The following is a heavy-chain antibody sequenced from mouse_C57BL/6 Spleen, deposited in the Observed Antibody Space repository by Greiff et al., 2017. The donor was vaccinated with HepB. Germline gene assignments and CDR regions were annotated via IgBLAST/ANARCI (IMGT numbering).Heavy chain of an antibody. CDR3: AAYYYGSSYDYAMDY. Sequence: EVKLVESGPELVKPGASVKISCKASGYSFTDYNMNWVKQSNGKSLEWIGVINPNYGTTSYNQKFKGKATLTVDQSSSTAYMQLNSLTSEDSAVYYCAAYYYGSSYDYAMDYWGQGTSVTVSS. D-gene: IGHD1-1*01. V-gene: IGHV1-39*01. J-gene: IGHJ4*01. CDR2: INPNYGTT. CDR1: GYSFTDYN.